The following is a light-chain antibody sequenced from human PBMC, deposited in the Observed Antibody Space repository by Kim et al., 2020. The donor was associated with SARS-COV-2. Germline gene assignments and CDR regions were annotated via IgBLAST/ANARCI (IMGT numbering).Light chain of an antibody. Sequence: RVTISCTGSRSNIGAGYDVHWYQQLPGTAPKPLIYGNSNRPSGVPDRFSGSKSGTSASLAITGLQGEDEADYYCQSYDSRLRGSVFGGGTQLTVL. V-gene: IGLV1-40*01. J-gene: IGLJ2*01. CDR1: RSNIGAGYD. CDR3: QSYDSRLRGSV. CDR2: GNS.